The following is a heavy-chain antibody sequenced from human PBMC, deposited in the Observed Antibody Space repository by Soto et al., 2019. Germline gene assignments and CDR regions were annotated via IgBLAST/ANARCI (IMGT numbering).Heavy chain of an antibody. CDR3: VRRAYGDYVRFDY. CDR2: IKCDGSEK. J-gene: IGHJ4*02. D-gene: IGHD4-17*01. CDR1: GFTFSSSW. V-gene: IGHV3-7*03. Sequence: GGSLRLSCAASGFTFSSSWMHWVCQAPEKGQEWVADIKCDGSEKYYVDSVKGRLTISRDNAKNSLYLQVNSLRAEDMTVYYCVRRAYGDYVRFDYWGQGTLVTVSS.